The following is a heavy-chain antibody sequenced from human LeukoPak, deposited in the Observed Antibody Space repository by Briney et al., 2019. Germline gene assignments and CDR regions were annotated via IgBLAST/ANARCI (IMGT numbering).Heavy chain of an antibody. CDR2: INTNTGNP. Sequence: ASVKVSCKASGYTFTRYDINWVRQAPGQGLEWMGWINTNTGNPTYAQGFTGRFVSSLDTSVSTAYLQISSLKAEDTAVYYCARGNWYYGSGSLYAFDIWGQGTMVTVSS. J-gene: IGHJ3*02. CDR1: GYTFTRYD. D-gene: IGHD3-10*01. V-gene: IGHV7-4-1*02. CDR3: ARGNWYYGSGSLYAFDI.